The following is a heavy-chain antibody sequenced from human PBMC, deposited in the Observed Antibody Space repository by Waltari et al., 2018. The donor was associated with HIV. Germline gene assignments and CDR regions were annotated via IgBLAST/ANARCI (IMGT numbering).Heavy chain of an antibody. CDR3: AREGNTALGAFDI. J-gene: IGHJ3*02. CDR2: IKQNGSGK. D-gene: IGHD3-10*01. Sequence: EVQLVESGGGLVQPGGSLRLSCAASGFTFSSYWMSWVRQAPGKGLEWVANIKQNGSGKYYVYSVKGQFTISRDNAKNSLYLQRNSLRAEDTAVYYCAREGNTALGAFDIWGQGTMVTVSS. CDR1: GFTFSSYW. V-gene: IGHV3-7*01.